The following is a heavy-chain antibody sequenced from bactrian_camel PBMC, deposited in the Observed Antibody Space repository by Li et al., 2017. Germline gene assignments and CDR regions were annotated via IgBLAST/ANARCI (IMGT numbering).Heavy chain of an antibody. D-gene: IGHD2*01. Sequence: VQLVESGGGSAQVGGSLRLSCSASADALMFMAWFRQAPGQKREVVATISTGGSSTMYHDSVKGRFTISKDNAKNTLYLQMSSLKPEDTAMYYCALQRSNGASYCYLDPVWEYAYWGQGTQVTVS. J-gene: IGHJ4*01. CDR1: ADALMF. CDR2: ISTGGSST. V-gene: IGHV3S54*01. CDR3: ALQRSNGASYCYLDPVWEYAY.